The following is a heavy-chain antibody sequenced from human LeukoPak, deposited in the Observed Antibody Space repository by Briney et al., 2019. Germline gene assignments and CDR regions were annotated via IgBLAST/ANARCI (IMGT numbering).Heavy chain of an antibody. V-gene: IGHV3-23*01. CDR2: ISGSGGST. Sequence: GGSLRLSCAASGFTFSSYAMSWVRPAPGKGLEWVSAISGSGGSTYYADSVKGRFTISRDNSKNTLYLQMNSLRAEDTAVYYCAKDRYFDWLLFDYWGQGTLVTVSS. CDR3: AKDRYFDWLLFDY. CDR1: GFTFSSYA. D-gene: IGHD3-9*01. J-gene: IGHJ4*02.